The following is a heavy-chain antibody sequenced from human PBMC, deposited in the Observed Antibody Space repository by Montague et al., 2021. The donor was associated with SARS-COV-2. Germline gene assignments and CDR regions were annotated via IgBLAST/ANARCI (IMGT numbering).Heavy chain of an antibody. Sequence: SETLSLTCTVSGDSISSSTYYWGWIRQPPGKGLEWIGSMSYSGSTYYNPSLKSRVTISVDTSKKQFSLKLSSVTAADTAVYYCARQHRSYYDSGGYWALGDYWGQGTLVTVSS. D-gene: IGHD3-10*01. V-gene: IGHV4-39*01. CDR3: ARQHRSYYDSGGYWALGDY. CDR2: MSYSGST. J-gene: IGHJ4*02. CDR1: GDSISSSTYY.